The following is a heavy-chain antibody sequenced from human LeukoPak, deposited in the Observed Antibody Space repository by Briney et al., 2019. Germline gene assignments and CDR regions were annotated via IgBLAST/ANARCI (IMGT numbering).Heavy chain of an antibody. CDR1: GFTFSDYY. J-gene: IGHJ6*02. V-gene: IGHV3-11*01. D-gene: IGHD2-2*01. Sequence: GGSLRLSCAASGFTFSDYYMSWIRQAPGKGLEWVSYISTSGSSIYYADSVKGRFTISRDNAKNSLYLQMNSLRAEDTAMYYCARESGIVVVPEYYYYGMDVWGQGTTVTVSS. CDR2: ISTSGSSI. CDR3: ARESGIVVVPEYYYYGMDV.